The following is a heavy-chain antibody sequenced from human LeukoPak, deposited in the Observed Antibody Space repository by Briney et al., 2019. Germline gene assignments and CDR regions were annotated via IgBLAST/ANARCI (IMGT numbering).Heavy chain of an antibody. D-gene: IGHD3-16*01. CDR1: GYTFTGHY. CDR2: INPNNGGT. J-gene: IGHJ4*02. Sequence: ASVKVPCKASGYTFTGHYMHWVRQAPGQGLEWMGWINPNNGGTNYAQKFQGRVTMTRDTSISTAYMELSRLRSDDTAVYYCARVGHQGDFDYWGQGTLVIVSS. CDR3: ARVGHQGDFDY. V-gene: IGHV1-2*02.